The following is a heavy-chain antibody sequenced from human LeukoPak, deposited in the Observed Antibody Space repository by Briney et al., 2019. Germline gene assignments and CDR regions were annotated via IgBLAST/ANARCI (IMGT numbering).Heavy chain of an antibody. CDR2: IYSGGST. V-gene: IGHV3-66*01. CDR3: ASGAIAAAGIRF. CDR1: GFTVSSNY. J-gene: IGHJ4*02. Sequence: GGSLRLSCVASGFTVSSNYMSWVRQAPGKGLEWVSVIYSGGSTYYAGSVKGRFTISRDNSKNTLYLQMNSLRAEDTAVYYCASGAIAAAGIRFWGQGTLVTVSS. D-gene: IGHD6-13*01.